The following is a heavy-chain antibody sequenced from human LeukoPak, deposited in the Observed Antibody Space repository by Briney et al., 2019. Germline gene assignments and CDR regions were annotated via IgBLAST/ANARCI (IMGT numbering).Heavy chain of an antibody. CDR1: GGSFSGYY. V-gene: IGHV4-34*01. J-gene: IGHJ6*02. CDR3: ARGHYYGSGPANNYYYYYGMDV. CDR2: INHSGST. D-gene: IGHD3-10*01. Sequence: PSETLSLTCAVYGGSFSGYYWSWIRQPPGKGLEWIGEINHSGSTNYNPSLKSRVTISVDTSKNQFSLKLSSVTAADTAVYYCARGHYYGSGPANNYYYYYGMDVWGQGTTVTVSS.